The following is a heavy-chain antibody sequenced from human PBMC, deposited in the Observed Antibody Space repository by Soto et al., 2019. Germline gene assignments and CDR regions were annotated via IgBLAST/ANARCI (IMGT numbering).Heavy chain of an antibody. CDR1: GFTFSSYA. J-gene: IGHJ4*02. Sequence: GGSLRLSCEASGFTFSSYAMGWVRQGPGKGLEWVAVVSIGGSTHYADSVRGRFTIFRDNSKNTLSLQMNSLTAEDTAVYFCAKRRGAGGHFDYWGQGALVTVSS. CDR2: VSIGGST. V-gene: IGHV3-23*01. D-gene: IGHD2-15*01. CDR3: AKRRGAGGHFDY.